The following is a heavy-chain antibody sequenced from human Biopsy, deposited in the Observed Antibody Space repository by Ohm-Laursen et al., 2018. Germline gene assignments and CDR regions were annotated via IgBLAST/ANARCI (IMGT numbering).Heavy chain of an antibody. D-gene: IGHD3-3*01. CDR2: ISANGATS. J-gene: IGHJ5*02. Sequence: SLRLSCSASGFTYTTFAMSSVRQAPGKAPEWVPTISANGATSYYADSVTGRFTISRDNSKNTLNLQMNSVRADDTAIYYCAKGCSITIFGVIINNCFDPWGQGTRVTVSS. CDR3: AKGCSITIFGVIINNCFDP. CDR1: GFTYTTFA. V-gene: IGHV3-23*01.